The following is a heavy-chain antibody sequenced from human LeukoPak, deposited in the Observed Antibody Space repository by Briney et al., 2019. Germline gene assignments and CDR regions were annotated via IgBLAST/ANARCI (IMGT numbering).Heavy chain of an antibody. CDR2: IKHDGSEK. CDR3: ARQPIYEAYFDF. Sequence: PGGSLRLSCVASEFPFDRYWMSWVRQAPGKGLEWVANIKHDGSEKNFVDSVKGRFTISRDNAENSLFLQMNSLRADDTAVYFCARQPIYEAYFDFWGQGTLVTVSS. CDR1: EFPFDRYW. V-gene: IGHV3-7*01. D-gene: IGHD3-16*01. J-gene: IGHJ4*02.